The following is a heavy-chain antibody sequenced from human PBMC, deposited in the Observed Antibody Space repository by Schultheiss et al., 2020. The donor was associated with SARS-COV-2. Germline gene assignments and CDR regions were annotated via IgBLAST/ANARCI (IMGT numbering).Heavy chain of an antibody. CDR2: IKLDGSEK. J-gene: IGHJ6*02. Sequence: GGSLRLSCAASGFTFSNAWMSWVRQAPGKGLEWVANIKLDGSEKNYVDRVKGRFTISRDNAKNSLYLQIDSLRAEDTAVYYCARERLGMDVWGQGTTVTVSS. D-gene: IGHD6-19*01. CDR1: GFTFSNAW. CDR3: ARERLGMDV. V-gene: IGHV3-7*01.